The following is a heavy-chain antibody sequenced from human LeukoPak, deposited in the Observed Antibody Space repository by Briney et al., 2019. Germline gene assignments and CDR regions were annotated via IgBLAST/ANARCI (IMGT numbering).Heavy chain of an antibody. CDR3: ARAVAGHYYMDV. CDR1: GGTFFSYA. Sequence: SVKVSCKASGGTFFSYAISWVRQAPGQGLEWMGGIIPLFGTANYAQKFQGRVTITADESTSTAYMELSSLRSEDTAVYYCARAVAGHYYMDVWGKGTTVTISS. CDR2: IIPLFGTA. J-gene: IGHJ6*03. D-gene: IGHD6-19*01. V-gene: IGHV1-69*13.